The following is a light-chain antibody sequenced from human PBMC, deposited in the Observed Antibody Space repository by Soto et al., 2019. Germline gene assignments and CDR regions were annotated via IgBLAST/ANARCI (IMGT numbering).Light chain of an antibody. CDR3: FSWTSSKTLV. V-gene: IGLV2-14*03. J-gene: IGLJ7*01. Sequence: QSVLTQPASMSGSPGQSITISCTGTSSDIGSYNYVSWYRQHPGKAPKLMISEVSNRPSGVSNRFSGSKSGNTASLTISGLQAEDEADYYCFSWTSSKTLVFGGGTQLTVL. CDR2: EVS. CDR1: SSDIGSYNY.